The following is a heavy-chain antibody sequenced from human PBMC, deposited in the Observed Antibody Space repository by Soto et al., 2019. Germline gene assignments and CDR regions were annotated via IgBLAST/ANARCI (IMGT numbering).Heavy chain of an antibody. D-gene: IGHD2-15*01. Sequence: QVQLQESGPGLVKPSETLSLTCTVSGGSISNYYCSWIRQPAGKGLEWSGSIYTSGCTNYNPSLKSRVTMSVDTSKNQVSLKLSSVTAADTAVYYCPRYLGGQTPQSYYYYAMDVWGQGTTVTVSS. V-gene: IGHV4-4*07. CDR1: GGSISNYY. CDR3: PRYLGGQTPQSYYYYAMDV. CDR2: IYTSGCT. J-gene: IGHJ6*02.